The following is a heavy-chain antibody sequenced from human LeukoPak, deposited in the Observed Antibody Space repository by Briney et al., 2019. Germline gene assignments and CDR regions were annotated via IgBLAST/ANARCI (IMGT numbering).Heavy chain of an antibody. V-gene: IGHV1-18*01. CDR1: GYTFTSYG. CDR2: INPDNGDT. CDR3: ARVRGGPFLAFLPIYHYTYMDV. Sequence: GASVKVSCKGSGYTFTSYGFGWVRQAPGQGLEWMGWINPDNGDTSYAQKFQGRVALTTDTSTTTAYMGLRGLKSDDPAVYFCARVRGGPFLAFLPIYHYTYMDVWGKGSTVTVSS. J-gene: IGHJ6*03. D-gene: IGHD3-3*02.